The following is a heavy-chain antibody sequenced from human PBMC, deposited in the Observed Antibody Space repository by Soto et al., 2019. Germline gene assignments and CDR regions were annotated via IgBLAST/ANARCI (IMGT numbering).Heavy chain of an antibody. Sequence: QVQLVRSGAEVKKPGASVKVSGKAPRYIFTAYFMHWVRQAPGQGLEWMGWINPNNGATHYGLSFQGRVTMTRDTSISTAYMELSSLRSDDTAVYYCASHDPGARFDPWGQGTLVIVSS. CDR3: ASHDPGARFDP. CDR1: RYIFTAYF. D-gene: IGHD1-1*01. J-gene: IGHJ5*02. CDR2: INPNNGAT. V-gene: IGHV1-2*02.